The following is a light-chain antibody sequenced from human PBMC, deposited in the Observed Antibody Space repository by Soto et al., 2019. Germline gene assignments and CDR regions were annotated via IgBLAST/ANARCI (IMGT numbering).Light chain of an antibody. CDR3: QEYGSSPPIT. CDR2: GAS. CDR1: QSLLHSDGKTY. Sequence: VRTLHPLSLSVTPGQPASLSCQSSQSLLHSDGKTYLDWYQQKPGQSPQLLIYGASSRATGIPDRFSGSGSGTDFTLTISRLEPEDFAVYYCQEYGSSPPITFGQGTRLEIK. V-gene: IGKV2-29*01. J-gene: IGKJ5*01.